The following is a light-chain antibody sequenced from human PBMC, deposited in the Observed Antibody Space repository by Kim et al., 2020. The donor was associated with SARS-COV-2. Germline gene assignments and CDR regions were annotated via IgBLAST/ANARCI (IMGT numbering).Light chain of an antibody. Sequence: DIQMTQSPSPLSASVGDRVTITCRASQSISTNLNWYQQKSGKAPKLLIYAASSLQGGVPSRFSGSGSGTDCTLTISSLQPEDSATYYCQQSNSTPLTFGGGTRVEI. V-gene: IGKV1-39*01. J-gene: IGKJ4*01. CDR3: QQSNSTPLT. CDR2: AAS. CDR1: QSISTN.